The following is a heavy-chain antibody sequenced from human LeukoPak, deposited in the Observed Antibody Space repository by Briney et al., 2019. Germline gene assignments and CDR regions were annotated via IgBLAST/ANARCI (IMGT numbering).Heavy chain of an antibody. Sequence: SETLSLTCTVSGGSISSGGYYWSWIRQDSGKGLEWIGYILYSGSTYFNPSLKSRVTISVDTSKNQFSLKLSSVTAADTAVYYCARDDGEGVDYWGQGTLVTVSS. CDR2: ILYSGST. CDR3: ARDDGEGVDY. V-gene: IGHV4-31*03. J-gene: IGHJ4*02. D-gene: IGHD2-21*01. CDR1: GGSISSGGYY.